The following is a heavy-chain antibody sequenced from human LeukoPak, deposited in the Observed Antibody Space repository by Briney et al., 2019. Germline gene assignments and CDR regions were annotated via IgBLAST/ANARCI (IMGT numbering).Heavy chain of an antibody. CDR2: ISGSGGST. CDR1: GFTFSSYA. D-gene: IGHD3-10*01. V-gene: IGHV3-23*01. J-gene: IGHJ3*02. CDR3: AGELNYGSGSYYPDAFDI. Sequence: GGSLRLSCAASGFTFSSYAMSWVRQAPGKGLEWVSAISGSGGSTYYADSVKGRFTISRDNSKNTLYLQMNSLRAEDTAVYYCAGELNYGSGSYYPDAFDIWGQGTMVTVSS.